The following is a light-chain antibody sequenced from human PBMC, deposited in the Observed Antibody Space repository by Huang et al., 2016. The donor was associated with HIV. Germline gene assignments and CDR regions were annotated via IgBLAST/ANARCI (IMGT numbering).Light chain of an antibody. V-gene: IGKV1-NL1*01. CDR1: QDIGDS. Sequence: IQMPQSPSSLSSSVGDRVTITCRASQDIGDSFAWYQQKPGKAPNLLLYAASRLISGVPSMFSGSGSGTDHTLTISSLQPGDFATYYCQQYYSPPYTFGQGTNLEIK. J-gene: IGKJ2*01. CDR2: AAS. CDR3: QQYYSPPYT.